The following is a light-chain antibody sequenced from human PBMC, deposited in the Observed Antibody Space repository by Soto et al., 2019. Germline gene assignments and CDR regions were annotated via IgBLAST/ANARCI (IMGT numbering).Light chain of an antibody. Sequence: QSVLTQPASVSGSPGQSITVSCTGTSSDIGGYNYVSWYQQHPGKAPKLMVYEVTNRPSGVSDRFSGSKSGNTASLTISGLQADDEGYYYCCSYAGSSTWVFGGGTKLTVL. CDR2: EVT. J-gene: IGLJ3*02. CDR1: SSDIGGYNY. V-gene: IGLV2-14*01. CDR3: CSYAGSSTWV.